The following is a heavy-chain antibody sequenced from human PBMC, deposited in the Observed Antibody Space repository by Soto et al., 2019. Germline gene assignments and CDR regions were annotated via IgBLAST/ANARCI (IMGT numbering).Heavy chain of an antibody. V-gene: IGHV4-30-4*01. Sequence: PSETLSLTCSASGVSINSGDFYWSWIRQPPGKGLEYIGYIFYTGNAYYNSSLKSRVSISIDTSTNKFSLQLNSVTTTDTAVYYCARVGGQRFLDSWGQGTLVTVSS. CDR2: IFYTGNA. D-gene: IGHD2-21*01. CDR3: ARVGGQRFLDS. J-gene: IGHJ4*02. CDR1: GVSINSGDFY.